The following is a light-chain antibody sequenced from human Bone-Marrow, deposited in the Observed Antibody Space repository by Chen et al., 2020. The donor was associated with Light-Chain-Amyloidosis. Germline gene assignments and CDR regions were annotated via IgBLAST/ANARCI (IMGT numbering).Light chain of an antibody. CDR1: NIGSKS. Sequence: SYVLTQPPSVSVAPGQTASITCGGNNIGSKSVHWYQQKPGQAPVLVDYDDSDRPSGIPERFSGSNAGNAATLTISRVEAGDEADYYCQVWDGSSDRYVFGTGTKVTVL. CDR3: QVWDGSSDRYV. CDR2: DDS. J-gene: IGLJ1*01. V-gene: IGLV3-21*02.